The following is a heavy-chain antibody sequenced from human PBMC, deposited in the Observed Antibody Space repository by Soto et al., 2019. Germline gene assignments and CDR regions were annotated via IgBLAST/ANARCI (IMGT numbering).Heavy chain of an antibody. J-gene: IGHJ6*02. Sequence: QVQLVQSEAEVKKPGSSVKVSCKASGGSFSRYAISWVRQAPGQGPEWMGGIIPIFGRTNYAQKFQGRVTITADESTSTAYLELSSLRSDDTAVYYCARHNRDWLTTLRTHYGMDVWGQGTTGTVSS. CDR3: ARHNRDWLTTLRTHYGMDV. D-gene: IGHD4-17*01. CDR2: IIPIFGRT. V-gene: IGHV1-69*01. CDR1: GGSFSRYA.